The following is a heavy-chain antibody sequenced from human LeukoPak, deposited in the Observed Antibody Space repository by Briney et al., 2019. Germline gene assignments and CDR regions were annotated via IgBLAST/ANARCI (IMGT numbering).Heavy chain of an antibody. Sequence: KTGGSLRLSCAASGFTFSSYSMNWVRPAPGQGLEWVSSISSRRSYIYYADSVKGRFTISRDNAKNSLYLQMNSLRAEDTAVYYCAREGRFQYGMDVWGQGTTVTVSS. CDR3: AREGRFQYGMDV. D-gene: IGHD3-3*01. CDR2: ISSRRSYI. CDR1: GFTFSSYS. V-gene: IGHV3-21*01. J-gene: IGHJ6*02.